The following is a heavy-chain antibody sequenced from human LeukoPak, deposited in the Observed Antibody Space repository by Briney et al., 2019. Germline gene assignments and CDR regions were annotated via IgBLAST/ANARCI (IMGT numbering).Heavy chain of an antibody. CDR2: INHSGST. Sequence: ASETLSLTCAVYGGSFSGYYWSWIRQPPGKGLEWIGEINHSGSTNYNPSLKSRVTISVDTSKNQFSLKLSSVTAADTAVYYCARGSGTAVRGRGMDVWGHGTTVTVSS. CDR1: GGSFSGYY. CDR3: ARGSGTAVRGRGMDV. D-gene: IGHD3-10*01. V-gene: IGHV4-34*01. J-gene: IGHJ6*02.